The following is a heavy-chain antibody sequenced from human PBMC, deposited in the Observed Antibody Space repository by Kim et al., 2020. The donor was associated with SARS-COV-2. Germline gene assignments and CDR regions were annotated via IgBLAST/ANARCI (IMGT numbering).Heavy chain of an antibody. J-gene: IGHJ4*02. CDR3: ARCGYYGSGDDFDY. V-gene: IGHV3-11*04. Sequence: ANSVKVRLTIARDNAKNSLYLQMNRLRAEDTAVYYCARCGYYGSGDDFDYWGQGTLVTVSS. D-gene: IGHD3-10*01.